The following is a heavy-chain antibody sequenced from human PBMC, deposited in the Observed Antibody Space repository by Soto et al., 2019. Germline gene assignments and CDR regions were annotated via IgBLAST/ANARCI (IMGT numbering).Heavy chain of an antibody. CDR1: GGSLSGYY. CDR2: INHSGST. D-gene: IGHD4-17*01. J-gene: IGHJ4*02. V-gene: IGHV4-34*01. CDR3: ARGNDDYGDFSSQVDY. Sequence: PSXTLSLTCAVYGGSLSGYYWSWIRQPPVNGLEWIGEINHSGSTNYNPSLKSRVTISVDTSKNQFSLKLSSETAADTAVYYCARGNDDYGDFSSQVDYWGQGTLVTVSS.